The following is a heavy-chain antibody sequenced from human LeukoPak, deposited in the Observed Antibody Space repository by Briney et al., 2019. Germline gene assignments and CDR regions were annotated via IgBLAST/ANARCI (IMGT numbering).Heavy chain of an antibody. Sequence: GASVKVSCKASGYTFTGYYMHWVRQAPGQGLEWMGWINPNSGGTNYAQKFQGRVTMTRDTSISTAYMELSRLRSDDTAVYYCARGGYCSSASCPLDPYYYYYMDVWGKGTTVTVSS. J-gene: IGHJ6*03. CDR1: GYTFTGYY. D-gene: IGHD2-2*01. CDR3: ARGGYCSSASCPLDPYYYYYMDV. V-gene: IGHV1-2*02. CDR2: INPNSGGT.